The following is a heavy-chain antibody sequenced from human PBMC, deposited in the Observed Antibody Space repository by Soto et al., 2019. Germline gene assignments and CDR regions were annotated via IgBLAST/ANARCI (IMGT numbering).Heavy chain of an antibody. D-gene: IGHD6-13*01. V-gene: IGHV3-48*01. CDR1: GFTFSSYS. Sequence: EVQLVESGGGLVQPGGSLRLSCAASGFTFSSYSMNWVRQAPGKGLEWVSYISSSSSTIYYADSVKCRFTISRDNAKNSLYLLMNSLRAEDTAVYYCARHPERIAQIGWFDPWGQGTLVTVSS. J-gene: IGHJ5*02. CDR3: ARHPERIAQIGWFDP. CDR2: ISSSSSTI.